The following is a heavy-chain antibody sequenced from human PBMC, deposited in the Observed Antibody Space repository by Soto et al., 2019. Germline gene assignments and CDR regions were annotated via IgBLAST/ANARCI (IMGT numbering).Heavy chain of an antibody. CDR3: ARGPAGGLRGGLSY. V-gene: IGHV1-18*04. D-gene: IGHD3-16*01. Sequence: QVQLVQSGGEVKKPGASVKVSCKTSGYTFTNYGITWVRQAPGQGLKWMGWISAYNGDTNYAQKFQGRVIMTTDTAATTAYMELRSLRPDDTAVYSCARGPAGGLRGGLSYWGQGTLVTVSS. J-gene: IGHJ4*02. CDR2: ISAYNGDT. CDR1: GYTFTNYG.